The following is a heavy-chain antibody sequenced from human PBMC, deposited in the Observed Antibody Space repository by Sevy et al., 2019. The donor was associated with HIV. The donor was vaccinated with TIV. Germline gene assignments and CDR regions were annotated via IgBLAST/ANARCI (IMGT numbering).Heavy chain of an antibody. J-gene: IGHJ5*01. CDR1: GGSISNSASY. V-gene: IGHV4-39*01. D-gene: IGHD3-10*01. CDR2: IYYIGNT. Sequence: SETLSLTCSVSGGSISNSASYWGWIRQPPGKGLEWIGNIYYIGNTYYKPSLKSRVTIYVDTSKNQLSLQLSSVTAADTAVYYCARWTMGITMIQGEFDSWGQGTLVTVSS. CDR3: ARWTMGITMIQGEFDS.